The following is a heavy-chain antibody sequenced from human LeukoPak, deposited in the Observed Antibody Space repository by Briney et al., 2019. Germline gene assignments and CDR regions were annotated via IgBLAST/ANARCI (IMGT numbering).Heavy chain of an antibody. CDR3: ARAKSASGYYLQYWYFDL. V-gene: IGHV4-39*07. Sequence: RTSETLSLTCTVSGGSISSSSYYWGWIRQPPGKGLEWIGSIYYSGSTYYNPSLKSRVTISVDTSKNQFSLKLSSVTAADTAVYYCARAKSASGYYLQYWYFDLWGRGTLVTVSS. CDR2: IYYSGST. CDR1: GGSISSSSYY. J-gene: IGHJ2*01. D-gene: IGHD3-22*01.